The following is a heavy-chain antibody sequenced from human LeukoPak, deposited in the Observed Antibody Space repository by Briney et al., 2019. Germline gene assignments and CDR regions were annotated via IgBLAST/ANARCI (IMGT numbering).Heavy chain of an antibody. CDR1: GYTFTSYA. J-gene: IGHJ4*02. D-gene: IGHD3-10*01. CDR3: ARVIYGSGSYLDY. CDR2: INAGNGNT. Sequence: ASVKVSCRASGYTFTSYAMHWVRQAPGQRLEWMGWINAGNGNTKYSQKFQGRVTITRDTSASTAYMELSSLRSEDTAVYYCARVIYGSGSYLDYWGQGTLVTVSS. V-gene: IGHV1-3*01.